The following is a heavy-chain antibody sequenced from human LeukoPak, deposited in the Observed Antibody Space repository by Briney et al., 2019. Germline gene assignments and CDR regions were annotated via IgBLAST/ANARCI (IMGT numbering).Heavy chain of an antibody. V-gene: IGHV3-48*02. CDR3: ARDRYTSRWYILDY. J-gene: IGHJ4*02. CDR1: GFTFSSYG. Sequence: GGSLRLSCAGSGFTFSSYGMNSVRQAPGKGLEWVSYISDSSNTIYYADSVKGRFTISRDNAKNSLYLQMNTLRDEDTAVYYCARDRYTSRWYILDYWGQGTLVTVSS. D-gene: IGHD6-13*01. CDR2: ISDSSNTI.